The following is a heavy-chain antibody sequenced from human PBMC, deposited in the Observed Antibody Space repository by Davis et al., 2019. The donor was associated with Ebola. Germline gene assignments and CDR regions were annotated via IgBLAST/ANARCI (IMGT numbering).Heavy chain of an antibody. CDR2: IYYSGST. J-gene: IGHJ3*02. V-gene: IGHV4-59*01. CDR1: GGSISGYY. Sequence: SETLSLTCTVSGGSISGYYWSWIRQPPGKGLEWIGYIYYSGSTNYNPSLKSRVTISVDTSKNQFSLKLSSVTAADTAVYYCARSGYYYDSSGYYLVAFDIWGQGTMVTVSS. D-gene: IGHD3-22*01. CDR3: ARSGYYYDSSGYYLVAFDI.